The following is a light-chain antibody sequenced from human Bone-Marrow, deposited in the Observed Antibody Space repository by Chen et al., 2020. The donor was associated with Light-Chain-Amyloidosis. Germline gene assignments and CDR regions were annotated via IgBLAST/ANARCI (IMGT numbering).Light chain of an antibody. J-gene: IGLJ3*02. CDR2: DDS. Sequence: SYVLTQPSSFSVASGQTATMACGGNNIGSTSVHWYQQTPGQAPLLVVYDDSDRPSGIPERLSGSNSGNTATLTISRVEAGDEADYYCQVWDRSSDRPVFGGGTKLTVL. CDR3: QVWDRSSDRPV. V-gene: IGLV3-21*02. CDR1: NIGSTS.